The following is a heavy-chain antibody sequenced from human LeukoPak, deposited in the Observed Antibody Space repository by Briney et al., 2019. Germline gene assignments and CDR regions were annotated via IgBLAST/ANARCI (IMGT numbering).Heavy chain of an antibody. Sequence: AGGSLRLSCAAPGFTFSSYGMHWVRQAPGKGLEWVAFIRYDGSNKYYADSVKGRFTISRDNSKNTLYLQMNSLRAEDTAVYYCAKDLRYFDWLDSANFDYWGQVTLVTVSS. V-gene: IGHV3-30*02. CDR2: IRYDGSNK. CDR3: AKDLRYFDWLDSANFDY. CDR1: GFTFSSYG. J-gene: IGHJ4*02. D-gene: IGHD3-9*01.